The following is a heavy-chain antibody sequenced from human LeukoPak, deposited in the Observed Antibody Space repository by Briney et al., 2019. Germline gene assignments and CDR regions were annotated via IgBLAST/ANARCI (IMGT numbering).Heavy chain of an antibody. CDR3: AKFGGRDIAVAGTYFDY. D-gene: IGHD6-19*01. J-gene: IGHJ4*02. V-gene: IGHV3-23*01. Sequence: PGGSLRLSCAASGFTFSSYAMSWVRQAPGKGLEWVSAISGSGGSTYYADSVKGRFTISRDNSKNTLYLQMNSLRAEDTAVYYCAKFGGRDIAVAGTYFDYWGQGTLVTVSS. CDR1: GFTFSSYA. CDR2: ISGSGGST.